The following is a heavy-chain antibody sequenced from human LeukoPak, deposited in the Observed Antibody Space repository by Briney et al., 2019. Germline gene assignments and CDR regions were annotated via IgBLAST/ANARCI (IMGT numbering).Heavy chain of an antibody. J-gene: IGHJ4*02. CDR3: ARAYTSGWYSPGY. CDR2: SRNKANSYTT. CDR1: GFTFSDHY. V-gene: IGHV3-72*01. Sequence: TGGSLRLSCAASGFTFSDHYMDWVRQAPGKGREWVGRSRNKANSYTTDYAASVKGRFTISRDDSKNSLYLQMNSLKTEDTAVYYCARAYTSGWYSPGYWGQGTLVTVSS. D-gene: IGHD6-19*01.